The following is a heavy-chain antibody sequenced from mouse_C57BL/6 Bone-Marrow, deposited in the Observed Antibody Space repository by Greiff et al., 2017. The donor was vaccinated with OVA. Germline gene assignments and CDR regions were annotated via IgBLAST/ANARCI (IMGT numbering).Heavy chain of an antibody. CDR2: IDPENGDT. D-gene: IGHD2-3*01. CDR3: TRWLLPFDY. CDR1: GFNIKDDY. V-gene: IGHV14-4*01. Sequence: EVHLVESGAELVRPGASVKLSCTASGFNIKDDYMHWVKQRPEQGLEWIGWIDPENGDTEYASKFQGKATITAATSSNTAYLQLSSLTSEDTAVYYCTRWLLPFDYWGQGTTLTVSS. J-gene: IGHJ2*01.